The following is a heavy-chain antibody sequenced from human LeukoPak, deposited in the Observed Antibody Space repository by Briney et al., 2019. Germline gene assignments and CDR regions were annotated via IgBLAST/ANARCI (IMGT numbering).Heavy chain of an antibody. V-gene: IGHV1-69*01. CDR3: ATAYYYDSSGYSAWYYYGMDV. D-gene: IGHD3-22*01. CDR1: GGTFSSYA. Sequence: ASVKVSCKASGGTFSSYAISWVRQAPGQGLEWMGGIIPIFGTANYAQKFQGRVTITADESTSTAYMELSSLRSEDTAVYYCATAYYYDSSGYSAWYYYGMDVWGQGTTVTVSS. J-gene: IGHJ6*02. CDR2: IIPIFGTA.